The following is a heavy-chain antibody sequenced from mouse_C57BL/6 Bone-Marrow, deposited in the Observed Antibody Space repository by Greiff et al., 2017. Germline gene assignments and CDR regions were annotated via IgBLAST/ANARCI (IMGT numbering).Heavy chain of an antibody. J-gene: IGHJ2*01. Sequence: EVKLVESGGGLVQPGGSLKLSCAASGFTFSDYYMYWVRQTPEKRLEWVAYISNGGGSTYYPDPVQGRFTISRDNAKNTLYLQMSRLKSEDTAMYYCARQGGYYGSSLDYWGQGTTLTVSS. CDR3: ARQGGYYGSSLDY. V-gene: IGHV5-12*01. CDR1: GFTFSDYY. D-gene: IGHD1-1*01. CDR2: ISNGGGST.